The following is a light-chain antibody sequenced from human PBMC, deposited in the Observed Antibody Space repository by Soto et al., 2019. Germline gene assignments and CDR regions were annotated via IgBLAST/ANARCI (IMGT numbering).Light chain of an antibody. Sequence: QSVLTQPASVSGSPGQSITISCTGTRSDVGSYNYVSWYQQHPDKAPKLMIYDVGNRPSGVSNRFSGSKSGNTVSLTISGLQSEDEADYYCSSYTSTSTLVFGTGTKATVL. J-gene: IGLJ1*01. CDR2: DVG. V-gene: IGLV2-14*01. CDR3: SSYTSTSTLV. CDR1: RSDVGSYNY.